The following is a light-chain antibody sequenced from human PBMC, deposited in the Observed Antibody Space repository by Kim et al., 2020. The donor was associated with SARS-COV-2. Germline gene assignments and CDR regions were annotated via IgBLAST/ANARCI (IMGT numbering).Light chain of an antibody. J-gene: IGLJ3*02. CDR2: DVS. Sequence: GQSITLPCTGPSSDVGGYNYFSWYQQHPGKAPNHMLYDVSKRPPGFSNRFPGSRWGNTASLTHPGHPAEDGADYYCSSYTSSSTWVFGRGTQLTVL. V-gene: IGLV2-14*04. CDR1: SSDVGGYNY. CDR3: SSYTSSSTWV.